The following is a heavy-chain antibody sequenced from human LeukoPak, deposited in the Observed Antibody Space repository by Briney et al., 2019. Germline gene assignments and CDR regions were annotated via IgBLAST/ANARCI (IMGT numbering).Heavy chain of an antibody. CDR3: ARNAGDL. V-gene: IGHV4-59*01. Sequence: PSETLSLTCTVSGGSISSYFWSWIRQPPGKGMEWIGYIYYSGSTDYNPSRKGRVTISVDTSKNQFSLKLNSVTAADTAIYYCARNAGDLWGQGTLVTVSS. CDR1: GGSISSYF. J-gene: IGHJ5*02. CDR2: IYYSGST.